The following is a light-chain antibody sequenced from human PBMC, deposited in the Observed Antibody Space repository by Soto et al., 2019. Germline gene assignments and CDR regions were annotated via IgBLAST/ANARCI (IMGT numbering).Light chain of an antibody. V-gene: IGKV1-5*01. J-gene: IGKJ1*01. CDR1: QSITSY. Sequence: DIQMTQSPSSLSASVGDRVTITCRASQSITSYLNWYQQKPGKAPKLLINDASSLESGVPSRFSGSGAGTEFTLTISSLQPDDFATYYCQQYNGYSTFGQGTKVDIK. CDR2: DAS. CDR3: QQYNGYST.